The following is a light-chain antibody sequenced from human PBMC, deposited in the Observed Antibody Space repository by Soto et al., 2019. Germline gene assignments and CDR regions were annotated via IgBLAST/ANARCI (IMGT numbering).Light chain of an antibody. CDR2: DAS. CDR3: QQYGSSPTT. Sequence: EIVLTQSPGTLSLSPGERATLSCRASQSVSSSYLAWYQQKAGQAPRLLIYDASNRATGIPARFSGSGSGTDFTLTISRLEPEDFAVYYCQQYGSSPTTFGQGTKVDIK. V-gene: IGKV3-20*01. J-gene: IGKJ1*01. CDR1: QSVSSSY.